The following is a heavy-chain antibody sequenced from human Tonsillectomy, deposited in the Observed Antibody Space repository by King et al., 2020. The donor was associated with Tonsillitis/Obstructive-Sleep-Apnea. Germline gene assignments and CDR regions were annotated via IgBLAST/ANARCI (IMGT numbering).Heavy chain of an antibody. CDR1: GFTFSTYA. D-gene: IGHD3-10*01. V-gene: IGHV3-30-3*01. Sequence: VQLVESGGGVVPPGRSLRLSCAASGFTFSTYAMHWVRQAPGKGLEWVEVIPFNGGNTYYADSVKGRFTISRENSKNTLYLQMNSLRTEDTAVYYCGSGSYYRIEYWGQGTLVTVSS. CDR3: GSGSYYRIEY. CDR2: IPFNGGNT. J-gene: IGHJ4*02.